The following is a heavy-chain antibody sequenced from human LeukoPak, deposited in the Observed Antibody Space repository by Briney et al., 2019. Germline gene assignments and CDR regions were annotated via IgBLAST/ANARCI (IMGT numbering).Heavy chain of an antibody. V-gene: IGHV3-11*01. CDR3: ARRRDFIDY. CDR1: GFTLSDYY. D-gene: IGHD3/OR15-3a*01. CDR2: SSSSGSTI. Sequence: GGSLRLSCAVSGFTLSDYYMSWIRQPPGKGLEWVSYSSSSGSTIYYADSVKGRFAISRDNAKNSLYLQMNSLRAEDTAVNYCARRRDFIDYWGQGTLVTVSS. J-gene: IGHJ4*02.